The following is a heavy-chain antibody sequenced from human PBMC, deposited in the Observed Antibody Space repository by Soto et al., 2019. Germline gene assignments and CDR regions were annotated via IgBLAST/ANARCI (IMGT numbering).Heavy chain of an antibody. CDR1: GDRVSGNSAA. V-gene: IGHV6-1*01. Sequence: PSQTMCLSCAISGDRVSGNSAAWNWIRXSPSRGLEWLGRTYYRSKWYNDYAVSVKSRITINPDTSKNQFPLQLNSVTPEDTAVYYCARARYCSCGSYYSGWRYYYGMDAWGQGTTVTV. CDR3: ARARYCSCGSYYSGWRYYYGMDA. D-gene: IGHD2-15*01. J-gene: IGHJ6*02. CDR2: TYYRSKWYN.